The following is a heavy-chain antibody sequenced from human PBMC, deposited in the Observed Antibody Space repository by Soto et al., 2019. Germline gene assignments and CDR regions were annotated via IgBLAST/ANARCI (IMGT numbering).Heavy chain of an antibody. D-gene: IGHD3-3*01. CDR2: IYHSGST. CDR1: GDSISSGGYS. Sequence: TSETLSLTCAVSGDSISSGGYSWSWIRQPPGKGLEWIGYIYHSGSTYYNPSLKSRVTISVDRSKNQFSLKLSSVTAADTAVYYCASATYYDFWSGFSTWGQGTLVTVSS. V-gene: IGHV4-30-2*01. J-gene: IGHJ5*02. CDR3: ASATYYDFWSGFST.